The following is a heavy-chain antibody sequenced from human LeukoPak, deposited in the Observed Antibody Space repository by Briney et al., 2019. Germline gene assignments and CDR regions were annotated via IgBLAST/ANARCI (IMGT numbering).Heavy chain of an antibody. D-gene: IGHD6-19*01. CDR1: GFTFDDYA. CDR2: ISGDGGST. J-gene: IGHJ4*02. Sequence: GGSLRLSCAASGFTFDDYAMHWVRQAPGKGLEWVSLISGDGGSTYYADSVKGRFTISRDNSKNTLYLQMNSLRAEDTAVYYCAKSSLEWLVAPDFDYWGQGTLVTVSS. V-gene: IGHV3-43*02. CDR3: AKSSLEWLVAPDFDY.